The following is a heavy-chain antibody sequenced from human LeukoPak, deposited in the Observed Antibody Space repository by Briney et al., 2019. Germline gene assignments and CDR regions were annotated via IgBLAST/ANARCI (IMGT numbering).Heavy chain of an antibody. Sequence: SETLSLTCTVSVGSLKGYYWGWFRQPPGKGLECIGYIHSSEGTAHNASLKSRLTISLDTSKNQFSLTLSSVTAADTAVYYCARHVYGEGMVVWGKGTTVTVSS. D-gene: IGHD4-17*01. J-gene: IGHJ6*04. CDR1: VGSLKGYY. CDR2: IHSSEGT. V-gene: IGHV4-59*08. CDR3: ARHVYGEGMVV.